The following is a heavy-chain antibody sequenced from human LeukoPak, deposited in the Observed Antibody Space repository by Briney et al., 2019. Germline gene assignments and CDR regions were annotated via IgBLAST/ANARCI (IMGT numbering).Heavy chain of an antibody. D-gene: IGHD4-17*01. CDR3: AREGDYGDYSKSFYYMDV. CDR1: GGYIGSYY. J-gene: IGHJ6*03. Sequence: PSETLSLTCTVSGGYIGSYYWSWIRQPAGKGLEWIGRIHTTENTDYNPSPKSRVTMSVDMSTSQVSLTLTSVTAADTAVYYCAREGDYGDYSKSFYYMDVWGKGTTVTVSS. V-gene: IGHV4-4*07. CDR2: IHTTENT.